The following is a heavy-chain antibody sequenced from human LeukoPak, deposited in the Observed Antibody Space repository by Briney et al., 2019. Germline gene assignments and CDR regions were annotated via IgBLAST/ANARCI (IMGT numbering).Heavy chain of an antibody. D-gene: IGHD3-9*01. J-gene: IGHJ4*02. CDR2: ISGSGGST. CDR1: GFTFSSYG. V-gene: IGHV3-23*01. CDR3: AKEXDYDIXTGYPRGIDY. Sequence: SLXXSXAASGFTFSSYGMSWVRQAPGKGLEGVSAISGSGGSTYYADSVKGRFTISRDNSKNTLYLQMNSLRAEDTAVYYXAKEXDYDIXTGYPRGIDYWGQGTLVTVSS.